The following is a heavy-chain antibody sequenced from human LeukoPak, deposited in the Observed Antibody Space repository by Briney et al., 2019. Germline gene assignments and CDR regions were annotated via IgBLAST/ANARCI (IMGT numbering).Heavy chain of an antibody. J-gene: IGHJ4*02. CDR2: IIPIFGTA. CDR3: ARGPYSGYDLTLYYFDY. CDR1: GGAFSSYA. Sequence: GASVKVSCKASGGAFSSYAISWVRQAPGQGLEWMGGIIPIFGTANYAQKFQGRVTITADESTSTAYMELSSLRSEDTAVYYCARGPYSGYDLTLYYFDYWGQGTLVTVSS. V-gene: IGHV1-69*13. D-gene: IGHD5-12*01.